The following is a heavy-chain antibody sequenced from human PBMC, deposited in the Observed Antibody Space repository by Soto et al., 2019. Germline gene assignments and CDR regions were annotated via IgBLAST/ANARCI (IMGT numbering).Heavy chain of an antibody. J-gene: IGHJ3*02. Sequence: ASVKVSRKAAGYTSSTYTMNWVRQAPGQRHEWMGWINAGSGNTKYSQNFQGRVSITRDTSASTVYMELTGLKSGDTAMYYCARDTETLGPRANDALDISGQGTMVTV. CDR2: INAGSGNT. D-gene: IGHD3-3*02. CDR3: ARDTETLGPRANDALDI. V-gene: IGHV1-3*01. CDR1: GYTSSTYT.